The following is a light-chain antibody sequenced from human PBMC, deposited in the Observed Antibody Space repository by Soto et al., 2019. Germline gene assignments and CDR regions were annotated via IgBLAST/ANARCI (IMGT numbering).Light chain of an antibody. CDR1: QSLSSSQ. CDR2: DAS. V-gene: IGKV3-20*01. Sequence: EIVLTQSPGTLSLSPGERATLSCSASQSLSSSQLAWYQQKPGQAPRLLIHDASSRATGISDRFTGSGSGTDFTLTITTLEPEDFAVYYCQQYGSSPRTFGLGTKVDIK. CDR3: QQYGSSPRT. J-gene: IGKJ1*01.